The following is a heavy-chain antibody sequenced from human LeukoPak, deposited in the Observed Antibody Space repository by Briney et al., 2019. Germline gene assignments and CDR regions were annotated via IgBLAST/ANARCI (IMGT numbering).Heavy chain of an antibody. CDR2: IWYDGSNE. D-gene: IGHD4-17*01. Sequence: SGGSLRLSCAASGFTFTRYGLVWVRQAPGKGLEWVALIWYDGSNEYYSDSVKGRFTISRDNSKNTLYLQMSSLRAEDTAVYYCARGTPVTHGYFEYWGQGTLVTVSS. J-gene: IGHJ4*02. V-gene: IGHV3-33*01. CDR3: ARGTPVTHGYFEY. CDR1: GFTFTRYG.